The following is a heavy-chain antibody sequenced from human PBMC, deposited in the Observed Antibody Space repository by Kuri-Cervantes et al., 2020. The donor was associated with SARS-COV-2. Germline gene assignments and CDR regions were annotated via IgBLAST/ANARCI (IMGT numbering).Heavy chain of an antibody. D-gene: IGHD2-2*01. CDR3: ARTLGEDIVVVPAATFDY. Sequence: GESLKISCAASGFTFSSYAMHWVRQAPGKGLEWVAVISYDGSNKYYAGSVKGRFTISRDNSKNTLYLQMNSLRAEDTAVYYCARTLGEDIVVVPAATFDYWGQGTLVTVSS. CDR1: GFTFSSYA. V-gene: IGHV3-30-3*01. J-gene: IGHJ4*02. CDR2: ISYDGSNK.